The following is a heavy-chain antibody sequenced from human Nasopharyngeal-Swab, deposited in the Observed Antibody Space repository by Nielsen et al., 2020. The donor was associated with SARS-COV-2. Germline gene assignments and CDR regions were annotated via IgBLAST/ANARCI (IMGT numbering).Heavy chain of an antibody. Sequence: GESLKISCAASGFTFSSYWMSWVRQAPGKGLEWVANIKQDGSEKYYVDSVKGRFTISRDNAKNSLYLQMNSLRAEDTAVYYCARQPWGQWLAYYYYGMDVWGQGTTVTVSS. J-gene: IGHJ6*02. CDR3: ARQPWGQWLAYYYYGMDV. V-gene: IGHV3-7*01. CDR1: GFTFSSYW. CDR2: IKQDGSEK. D-gene: IGHD6-19*01.